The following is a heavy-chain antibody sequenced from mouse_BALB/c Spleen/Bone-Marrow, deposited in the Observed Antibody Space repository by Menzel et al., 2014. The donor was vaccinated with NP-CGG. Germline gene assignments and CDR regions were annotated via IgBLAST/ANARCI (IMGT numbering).Heavy chain of an antibody. V-gene: IGHV14-3*02. CDR3: ASYYYGHYFDY. J-gene: IGHJ2*01. D-gene: IGHD1-1*01. CDR1: GFNIKDTY. CDR2: IDPANGNT. Sequence: EVQLVESGAELVKPGASVKLSCTASGFNIKDTYMHWVKQRPEQGLEWIGRIDPANGNTKYDPKFQGKATITADTSSNTAYLQLSSLTSEDTAVYYCASYYYGHYFDYWGQGTTLTGSS.